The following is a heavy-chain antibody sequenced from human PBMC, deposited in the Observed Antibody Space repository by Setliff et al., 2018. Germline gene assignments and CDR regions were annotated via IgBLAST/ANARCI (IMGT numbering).Heavy chain of an antibody. D-gene: IGHD6-13*01. CDR2: FDPEDGET. J-gene: IGHJ4*02. CDR1: GGTFSIYT. Sequence: GASVKVSCKASGGTFSIYTISWVRQAPGQGLEWMGGFDPEDGETIYAQKFQGRVTMTEDTSTDTAYMELSSLRSEDTAVYFCARDQGHGITAAGPDFWGQGALVTVSS. V-gene: IGHV1-24*01. CDR3: ARDQGHGITAAGPDF.